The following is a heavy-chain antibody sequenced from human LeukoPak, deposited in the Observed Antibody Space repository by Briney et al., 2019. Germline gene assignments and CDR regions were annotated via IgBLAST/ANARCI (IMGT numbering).Heavy chain of an antibody. D-gene: IGHD6-19*01. CDR1: GFTFSSYA. CDR2: ISGSGGST. Sequence: GGSLRLSCAASGFTFSSYAMSWVRQAPGKGLECVSAISGSGGSTYYADSVKGRFTISRDNSKNTLYLQMNSLRAEDTAVYYCAKLGSGFSTYFDYWGQGTLVTVSS. J-gene: IGHJ4*02. CDR3: AKLGSGFSTYFDY. V-gene: IGHV3-23*01.